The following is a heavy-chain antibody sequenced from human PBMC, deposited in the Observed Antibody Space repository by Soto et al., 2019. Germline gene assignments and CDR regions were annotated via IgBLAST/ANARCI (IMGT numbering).Heavy chain of an antibody. CDR2: ISSSGDKI. V-gene: IGHV3-48*02. CDR1: GFTFSSFS. J-gene: IGHJ4*02. Sequence: EVQLVESGGTLVQPGASLRLSCAASGFTFSSFSMNWVRQSPGKGLEWISYISSSGDKIHYADSVKGRFTISRDNVKNSLYLQMNSLRDDDTAVYYCARDRYGDYLVDFWGQGTLVTVSS. CDR3: ARDRYGDYLVDF. D-gene: IGHD4-17*01.